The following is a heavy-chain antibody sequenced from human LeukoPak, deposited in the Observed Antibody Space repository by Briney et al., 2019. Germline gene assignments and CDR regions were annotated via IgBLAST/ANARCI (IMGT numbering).Heavy chain of an antibody. CDR2: IYYSGST. D-gene: IGHD6-19*01. CDR1: GGSISSYY. V-gene: IGHV4-59*01. J-gene: IGHJ4*02. Sequence: SETLSFTCTVSGGSISSYYWSWIRQPPGRGLEWIGYIYYSGSTNYNPSLKSRVTISVDTSKNQFSLKLSSVTAADTAVYYCARGVFRGQWLVGDWGQGTLVTVSS. CDR3: ARGVFRGQWLVGD.